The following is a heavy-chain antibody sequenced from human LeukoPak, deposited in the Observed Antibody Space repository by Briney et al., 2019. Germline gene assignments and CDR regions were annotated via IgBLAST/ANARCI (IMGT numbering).Heavy chain of an antibody. CDR1: GYIFTDYW. CDR3: ARHFDSSWLAY. D-gene: IGHD6-13*01. Sequence: GESLKISCKASGYIFTDYWIGWVRHVPGKGLEWLGNINPGDSRITYSPSFQGQVTLSADKSITTAYLQWNNLQASDTAIYYCARHFDSSWLAYWGQGTLVTVSS. J-gene: IGHJ4*02. CDR2: INPGDSRI. V-gene: IGHV5-51*01.